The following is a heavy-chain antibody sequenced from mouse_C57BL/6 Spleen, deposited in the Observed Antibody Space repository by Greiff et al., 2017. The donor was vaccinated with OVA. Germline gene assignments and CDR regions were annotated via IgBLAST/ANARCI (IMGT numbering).Heavy chain of an antibody. V-gene: IGHV5-9-1*02. CDR1: GFTFSSYA. Sequence: EVQVVESGEGLVKPGGSLKLSCAASGFTFSSYAMSWVRQTPEKRLEWVAYISSGGDYLYYADTVKGRFTIARDNARNTLYRQMSRLKSEDTAMYYCTRGLRDYAMDYWGQGTSVTVSS. CDR3: TRGLRDYAMDY. CDR2: ISSGGDYL. J-gene: IGHJ4*01. D-gene: IGHD2-4*01.